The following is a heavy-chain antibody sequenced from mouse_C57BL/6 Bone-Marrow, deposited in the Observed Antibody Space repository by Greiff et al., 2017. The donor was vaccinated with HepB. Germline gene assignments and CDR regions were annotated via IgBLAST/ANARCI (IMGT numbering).Heavy chain of an antibody. D-gene: IGHD2-4*01. CDR3: AVYYDYDEYFDV. CDR2: INPNNGGT. Sequence: VQLQQSGPELVKPGVSVKISCKASGYTFTDYYMNWVKQSHGKSLEWIGDINPNNGGTSYNQKFKGKATLTVDKSSSTAYMELRSLTSEDSAVYYCAVYYDYDEYFDVWGTGTTVTVSS. V-gene: IGHV1-26*01. J-gene: IGHJ1*03. CDR1: GYTFTDYY.